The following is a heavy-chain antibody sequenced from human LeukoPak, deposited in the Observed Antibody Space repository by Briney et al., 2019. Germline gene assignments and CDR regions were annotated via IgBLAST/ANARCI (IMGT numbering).Heavy chain of an antibody. CDR1: GGSISSYY. J-gene: IGHJ6*03. CDR2: IYTSGST. CDR3: ARALYSNYGYYYYYMDV. V-gene: IGHV4-4*09. Sequence: SETLSLTCTVSGGSISSYYWSWIRQPPGKGLEWIGYIYTSGSTNYNPSLKSRVTISVDTSKNQFSLKLSSVTAADTAVYYCARALYSNYGYYYYYMDVWCKGTTVTVSS. D-gene: IGHD4-11*01.